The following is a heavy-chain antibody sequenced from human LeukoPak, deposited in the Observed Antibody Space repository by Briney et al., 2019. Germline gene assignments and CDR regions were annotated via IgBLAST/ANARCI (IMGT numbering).Heavy chain of an antibody. CDR3: AKDRRGKAGYDAFGI. CDR1: GFTFTSYA. D-gene: IGHD2-15*01. Sequence: GGSLRLSCAASGFTFTSYAMSWVRQAPGKGLEWVSAISGSGGRTYYANSVKGQLTISRDNSKNTLYRQMNSLRAEDTALYYCAKDRRGKAGYDAFGIWGQGTMVTVSS. CDR2: ISGSGGRT. J-gene: IGHJ3*02. V-gene: IGHV3-23*01.